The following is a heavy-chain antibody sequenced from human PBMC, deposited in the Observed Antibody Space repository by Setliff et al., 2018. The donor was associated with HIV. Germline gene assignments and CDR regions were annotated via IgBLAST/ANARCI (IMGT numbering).Heavy chain of an antibody. D-gene: IGHD6-19*01. CDR1: AGSIRSSTYY. CDR2: IYYSGST. V-gene: IGHV4-39*01. Sequence: SETLSLTCTVSAGSIRSSTYYWAWIRQPPGKGLEWIGTIYYSGSTYYNPSLKSRATISVDMSKNQFSLRLSSVTAADTAVYYCAKGGAYSSGSMRALDIWGQGTMVTVSS. J-gene: IGHJ3*02. CDR3: AKGGAYSSGSMRALDI.